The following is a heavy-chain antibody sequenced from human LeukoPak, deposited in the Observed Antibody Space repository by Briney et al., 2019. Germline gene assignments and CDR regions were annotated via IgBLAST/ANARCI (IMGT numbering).Heavy chain of an antibody. CDR3: ARARGAPVGGFDI. Sequence: GGSLRLSCAASGSTFSNYWVNWVRQAPGKGLEWVANIKQDGSEKYYVDSMKGRFTISRDNAKNSLYLQMNSLRVEDTAVYYCARARGAPVGGFDIWGQGTMVTVSS. J-gene: IGHJ3*02. CDR2: IKQDGSEK. CDR1: GSTFSNYW. V-gene: IGHV3-7*01. D-gene: IGHD1-26*01.